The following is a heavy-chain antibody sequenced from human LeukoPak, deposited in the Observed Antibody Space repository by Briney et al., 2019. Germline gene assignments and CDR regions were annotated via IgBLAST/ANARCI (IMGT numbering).Heavy chain of an antibody. V-gene: IGHV1-18*01. CDR1: GYTFSSYG. CDR3: ARDGVGADHNWFDP. CDR2: ISAYNGNT. D-gene: IGHD1-26*01. J-gene: IGHJ5*02. Sequence: ASVKVSCKASGYTFSSYGIGWVRQAPGQGLEWMGWISAYNGNTNYAQKLQGRVTMTTDTSTSTAYMELRSLRSDDTAVYYCARDGVGADHNWFDPWGQGTLVTVSS.